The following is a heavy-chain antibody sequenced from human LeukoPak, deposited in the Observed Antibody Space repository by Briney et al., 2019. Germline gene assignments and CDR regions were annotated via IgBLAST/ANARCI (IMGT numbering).Heavy chain of an antibody. Sequence: GGSLRLSCAASAFPFSSCWMSWVRQAPGKGLEWVANIKQDGSEEYYVDSVKGRFTISRDNAKNTLYLQMNSLRAEDTAVYYCAKAGHYYDSRNYFDYWGQGTLVTVSS. J-gene: IGHJ4*02. CDR2: IKQDGSEE. V-gene: IGHV3-7*03. CDR1: AFPFSSCW. CDR3: AKAGHYYDSRNYFDY. D-gene: IGHD3-22*01.